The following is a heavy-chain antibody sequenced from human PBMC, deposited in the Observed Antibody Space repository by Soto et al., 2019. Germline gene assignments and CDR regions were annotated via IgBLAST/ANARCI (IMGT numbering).Heavy chain of an antibody. J-gene: IGHJ4*02. D-gene: IGHD3-22*01. CDR3: AKGKYYYDSSGYYYPYYFDY. V-gene: IGHV3-23*01. Sequence: GGSLRLSCAAPGFTFSSYAMSWVRQAPGKGLEWVSAISGSGGSTYYADSVKGRFTISRDNSKNTLYLQMNSLRAEDTAVYYCAKGKYYYDSSGYYYPYYFDYWGQGTLVTVSS. CDR1: GFTFSSYA. CDR2: ISGSGGST.